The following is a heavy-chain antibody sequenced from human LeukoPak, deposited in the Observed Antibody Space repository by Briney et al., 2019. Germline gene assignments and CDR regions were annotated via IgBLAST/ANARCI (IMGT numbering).Heavy chain of an antibody. J-gene: IGHJ4*02. V-gene: IGHV1-2*06. Sequence: ASVKVSCKASGYTFTGYYMHWLRQAPGQGLEWMGRINPNSGGTNYAQKFQGRVTMTRDTSISTAYMELSRLRSDDTAVYYCARVGVIYDFWSGPRYWGQGTLVTVSS. CDR2: INPNSGGT. CDR1: GYTFTGYY. D-gene: IGHD3-3*01. CDR3: ARVGVIYDFWSGPRY.